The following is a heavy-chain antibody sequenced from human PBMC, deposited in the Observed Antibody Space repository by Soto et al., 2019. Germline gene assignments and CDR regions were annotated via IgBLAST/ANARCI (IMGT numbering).Heavy chain of an antibody. V-gene: IGHV4-39*07. D-gene: IGHD2-2*01. Sequence: SETLSLTCTVSSASISSSSYTWGWIRQPPGKGLEWIGSIYHSGSTYYNPSLKSRVTISIDRSKNQFSLKLSSVTAADTAVYYCARVPDYWGQGILVTVSS. CDR3: ARVPDY. J-gene: IGHJ4*02. CDR2: IYHSGST. CDR1: SASISSSSYT.